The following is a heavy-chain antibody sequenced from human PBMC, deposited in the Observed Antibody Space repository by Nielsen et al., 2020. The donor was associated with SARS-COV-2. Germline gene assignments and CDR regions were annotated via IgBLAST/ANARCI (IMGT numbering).Heavy chain of an antibody. Sequence: GGSLRLSCAASGFTFDDYGMSWVRQAPGKGLEWVSGINWNGGSTGYADSVKGRFTISRDNSKNTLYLQMNSLRAEDTAVYYCASSDDIIVVPPLDSWGQGTLVTVSS. J-gene: IGHJ4*02. CDR3: ASSDDIIVVPPLDS. V-gene: IGHV3-20*04. CDR1: GFTFDDYG. D-gene: IGHD2-2*01. CDR2: INWNGGST.